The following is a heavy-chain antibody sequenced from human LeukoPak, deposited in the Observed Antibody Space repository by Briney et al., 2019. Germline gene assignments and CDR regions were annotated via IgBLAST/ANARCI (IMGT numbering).Heavy chain of an antibody. D-gene: IGHD3-10*01. CDR2: ISSTSSYV. V-gene: IGHV3-21*01. CDR1: GFIFNSHS. CDR3: ARTRYYYNSRSYGAPYYFDY. Sequence: GGSLRLSCAASGFIFNSHSMNWVRQAPGKGLEWVSSISSTSSYVYYADSVKSRFTISRDNAKNSLYLQMNSLRAEDTAVYYCARTRYYYNSRSYGAPYYFDYWGQGTLVTVSS. J-gene: IGHJ4*02.